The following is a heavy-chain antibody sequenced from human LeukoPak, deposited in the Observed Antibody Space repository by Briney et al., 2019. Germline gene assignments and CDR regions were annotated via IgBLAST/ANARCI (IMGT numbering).Heavy chain of an antibody. CDR3: ARVRAYQLPVDY. Sequence: GGSLRLSCAASGFTFSSYAMHWVRQAPGKGLEWVAVISYDGRNKSYADSVKGRFTISRDNSKNTLYLQMNSLRAEDTAVYYCARVRAYQLPVDYWGQGTLVTVSS. J-gene: IGHJ4*02. CDR2: ISYDGRNK. V-gene: IGHV3-30*04. D-gene: IGHD2-2*01. CDR1: GFTFSSYA.